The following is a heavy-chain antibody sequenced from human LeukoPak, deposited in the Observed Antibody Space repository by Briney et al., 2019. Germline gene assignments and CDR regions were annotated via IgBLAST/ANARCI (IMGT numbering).Heavy chain of an antibody. D-gene: IGHD4-17*01. CDR3: AKDKGYGDYQRNFDY. V-gene: IGHV3-23*01. CDR2: ISGSGGST. CDR1: GFTFSSYA. J-gene: IGHJ4*02. Sequence: GGSLRLSCAASGFTFSSYAMSWVRQAPGKGLEWVSAISGSGGSTYYADSVKGRFTISRDNSKNTLYLQMNSLRAEDTAVYYCAKDKGYGDYQRNFDYWGQGTLVTVSS.